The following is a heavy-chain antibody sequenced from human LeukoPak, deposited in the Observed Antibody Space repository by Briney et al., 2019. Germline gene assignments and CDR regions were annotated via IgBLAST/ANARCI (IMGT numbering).Heavy chain of an antibody. J-gene: IGHJ4*02. Sequence: SETLSLTCAVYGGSFSGYYWSWIRQPPGKGLEWIGEINHSGSTNYNPSLKSRLTISVDTSKNQFSLKLSSVTAADTAVYYCATQQVEYNSGYSLDYWGQGTLVTVSS. CDR1: GGSFSGYY. V-gene: IGHV4-34*01. D-gene: IGHD5-18*01. CDR3: ATQQVEYNSGYSLDY. CDR2: INHSGST.